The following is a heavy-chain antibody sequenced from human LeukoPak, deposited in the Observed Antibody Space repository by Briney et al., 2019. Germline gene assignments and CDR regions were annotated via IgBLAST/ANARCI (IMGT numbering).Heavy chain of an antibody. CDR2: ISAYNGNT. D-gene: IGHD3-10*01. CDR1: GYTFTSYG. CDR3: ARDRILLWFGEFNDAFGI. J-gene: IGHJ3*02. V-gene: IGHV1-18*01. Sequence: ASVKVSCKASGYTFTSYGISWVRQAPGQGLEWMGWISAYNGNTNYAQKLQGRVTMTTDTSTSTAYMELRSLRSDDTAVYYCARDRILLWFGEFNDAFGIWGQGTMVTVSS.